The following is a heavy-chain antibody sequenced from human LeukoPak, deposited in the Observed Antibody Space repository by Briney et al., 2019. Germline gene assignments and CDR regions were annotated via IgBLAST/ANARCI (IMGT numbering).Heavy chain of an antibody. CDR1: GFTFRNCA. CDR2: ISGTGYNT. V-gene: IGHV3-23*01. Sequence: GGSLRLSCAASGFTFRNCAMSWVRQAPGKGLERVSGISGTGYNTYYADSVKGRFTISRDNSKNTLYLQMNSLGAEDTAVYYCAKHVSGSLFYFDYWGQRTLVTVSS. J-gene: IGHJ4*02. CDR3: AKHVSGSLFYFDY. D-gene: IGHD3-10*01.